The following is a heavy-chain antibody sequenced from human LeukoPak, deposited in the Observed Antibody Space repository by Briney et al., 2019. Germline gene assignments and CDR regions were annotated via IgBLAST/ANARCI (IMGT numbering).Heavy chain of an antibody. CDR2: IYYSGST. V-gene: IGHV4-39*07. J-gene: IGHJ4*02. D-gene: IGHD6-13*01. CDR1: GGSISSSSYY. Sequence: SETLSLTCTVSGGSISSSSYYWGWIRQPPGKGLEWIGSIYYSGSTYYNPSLKSRVTISVDTSKNQFSLKLSSVTAADTAVYYCAREVPTAGTGADYWGQGTLVTVSS. CDR3: AREVPTAGTGADY.